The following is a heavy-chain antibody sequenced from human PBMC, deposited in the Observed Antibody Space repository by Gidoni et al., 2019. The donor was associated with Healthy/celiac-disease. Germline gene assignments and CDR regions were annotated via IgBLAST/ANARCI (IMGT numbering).Heavy chain of an antibody. Sequence: QVQLVESGGGVVQPGRSLRLPCAASGFTFSRYAMHWVRQAPGKGLEWVAVISYDGSNKYYADSVKGRFTISRDNSKNTLYLQMNSLRAEDTAVYYCARDRSMTAYFDYWGQGTLVTVSS. D-gene: IGHD2-21*02. CDR2: ISYDGSNK. J-gene: IGHJ4*02. CDR1: GFTFSRYA. V-gene: IGHV3-30-3*01. CDR3: ARDRSMTAYFDY.